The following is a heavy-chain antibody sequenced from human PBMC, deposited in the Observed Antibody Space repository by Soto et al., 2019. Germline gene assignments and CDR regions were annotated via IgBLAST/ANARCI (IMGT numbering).Heavy chain of an antibody. CDR2: ISYDGSNK. J-gene: IGHJ3*02. D-gene: IGHD1-26*01. CDR3: AKGGVGSTSNAFDI. V-gene: IGHV3-30*18. Sequence: PGGSLSLAFSASVFPFSSYCMHWVRQAPAKGLEWVAVISYDGSNKYYADSVKGRFTISRDNSKNTLYLQMNSLRAEDTAVYYCAKGGVGSTSNAFDIWGQGTMVTVSS. CDR1: VFPFSSYC.